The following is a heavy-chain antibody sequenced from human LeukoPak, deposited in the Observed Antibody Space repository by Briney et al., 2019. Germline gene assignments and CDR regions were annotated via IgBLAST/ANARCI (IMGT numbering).Heavy chain of an antibody. CDR2: INPTSGGT. V-gene: IGHV1-2*02. D-gene: IGHD5-12*01. CDR3: ARSRSFSGYGAFGP. CDR1: GYTFTSHY. Sequence: ASVKVSCKASGYTFTSHYLHWVRQAPGQGLEWMGWINPTSGGTNYLQKFQGRVVMTRDTSIGTVYMELSSLTSGDMAVYFCARSRSFSGYGAFGPWGQGTLVTVSS. J-gene: IGHJ5*02.